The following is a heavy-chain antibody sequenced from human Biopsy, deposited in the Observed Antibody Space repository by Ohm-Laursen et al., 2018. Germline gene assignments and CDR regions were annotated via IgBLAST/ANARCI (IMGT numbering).Heavy chain of an antibody. J-gene: IGHJ5*02. CDR2: IFYSGTT. V-gene: IGHV4-39*01. CDR3: ARHPTGFWFDP. CDR1: GDSIATFNYY. Sequence: SQTLSLTCSVSGDSIATFNYYWGWVRQPPGKGLEWLATIFYSGTTYFSRTLESRLTISQDTSSNQFSLRLKYVTAADTGVYYCARHPTGFWFDPWGQGTLVIVSS.